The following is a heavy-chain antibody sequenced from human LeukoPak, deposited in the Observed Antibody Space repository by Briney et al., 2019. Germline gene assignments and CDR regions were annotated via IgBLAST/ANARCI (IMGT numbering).Heavy chain of an antibody. CDR2: AKNKVNSYTT. CDR1: GFIFSDHY. J-gene: IGHJ4*02. V-gene: IGHV3-72*01. D-gene: IGHD3-22*01. CDR3: ASASPYYYDSSGYSFDH. Sequence: GGSLRLSCAASGFIFSDHYMDWVRQAPGKGLEWVGRAKNKVNSYTTIYAASVKGRFTISRDDSKNSLYLQMNSLKTEDTAVYYCASASPYYYDSSGYSFDHWGQGTLVTVSS.